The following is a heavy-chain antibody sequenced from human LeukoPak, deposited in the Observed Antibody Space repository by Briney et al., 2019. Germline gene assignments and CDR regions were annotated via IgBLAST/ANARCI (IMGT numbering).Heavy chain of an antibody. Sequence: GASVKVSCKSSGFTFTDHYIHWVRQGPGQGLEWMGYIGPHSTFTSSPQEFQGRVTMTRDASMSTAYMELTRLTSDDTAVYYSVREGEGPLSKDFDYWGQGTLVTVSS. J-gene: IGHJ4*02. D-gene: IGHD2/OR15-2a*01. CDR1: GFTFTDHY. CDR2: IGPHSTFT. CDR3: VREGEGPLSKDFDY. V-gene: IGHV1-2*02.